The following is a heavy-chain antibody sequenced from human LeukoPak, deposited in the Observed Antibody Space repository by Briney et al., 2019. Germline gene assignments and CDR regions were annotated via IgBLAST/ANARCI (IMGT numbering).Heavy chain of an antibody. Sequence: SETLSLTCTVSGGSISSSSYYWGWIRQPPGKGLEWIGSIYYSGSTYYNPSLKSRVTISVDTSKNQFSLKLSSVTAADTAVYYCARVVTMVRAFQGFDYWGQGTLVTVSS. J-gene: IGHJ4*02. D-gene: IGHD3-10*01. CDR2: IYYSGST. V-gene: IGHV4-39*07. CDR1: GGSISSSSYY. CDR3: ARVVTMVRAFQGFDY.